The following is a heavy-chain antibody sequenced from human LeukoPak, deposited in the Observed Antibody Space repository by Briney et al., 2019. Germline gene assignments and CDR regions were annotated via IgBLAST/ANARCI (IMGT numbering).Heavy chain of an antibody. CDR3: ARESTEERPGY. Sequence: GGSLRLSCTASGFVFDDYAMHWVRQAPGKGLEWVANMNQDGSDKNYVDSVKGRFTISRDNAKNSLYLQMNSLRAEDTGVYYCARESTEERPGYWGQGTLFTVSS. D-gene: IGHD4-17*01. V-gene: IGHV3-7*01. J-gene: IGHJ1*01. CDR2: MNQDGSDK. CDR1: GFVFDDYA.